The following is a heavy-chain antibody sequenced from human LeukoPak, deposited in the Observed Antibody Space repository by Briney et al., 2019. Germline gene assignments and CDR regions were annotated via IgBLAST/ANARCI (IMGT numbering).Heavy chain of an antibody. D-gene: IGHD6-6*01. CDR3: ARGRSSVDY. V-gene: IGHV3-30*04. CDR2: ISYDGSNK. J-gene: IGHJ4*02. Sequence: PGGSLRLSCAASGFAFSSYAMHWVRQAPGKGLEWVAVISYDGSNKYYADSVKGRFTISRDNSKNTLYLQMNSLRAEDTAVYYCARGRSSVDYWGQGTLVTVSS. CDR1: GFAFSSYA.